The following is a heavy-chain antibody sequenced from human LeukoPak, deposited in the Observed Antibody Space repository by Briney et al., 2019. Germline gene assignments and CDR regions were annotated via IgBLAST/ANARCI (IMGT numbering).Heavy chain of an antibody. Sequence: SETLSLTCTVSGGSISNYYWSWIRQPPGKGLEWIGYSYYSGSTNYDPSLKSRVTISVDTSRNQFSLKLSSVTAADTAVYYCAGDAAAGFYNWFDPWGQGTLVTVSS. CDR2: SYYSGST. CDR3: AGDAAAGFYNWFDP. V-gene: IGHV4-59*01. CDR1: GGSISNYY. J-gene: IGHJ5*02. D-gene: IGHD6-13*01.